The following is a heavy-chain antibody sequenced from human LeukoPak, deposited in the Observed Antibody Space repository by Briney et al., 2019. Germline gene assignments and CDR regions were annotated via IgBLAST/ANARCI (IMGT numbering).Heavy chain of an antibody. V-gene: IGHV5-51*01. CDR2: MYPGDSDT. CDR1: GYSFISYW. J-gene: IGHJ4*02. Sequence: GEPLKISCKGSGYSFISYWFGGVRQMPGKALEWLGIMYPGDSDTKYSPSFQGQFTISADKSISTAYLQWSSLKASDTAMYYCALVVVVAATPYYFDDWGQGTLVTVSS. CDR3: ALVVVVAATPYYFDD. D-gene: IGHD2-15*01.